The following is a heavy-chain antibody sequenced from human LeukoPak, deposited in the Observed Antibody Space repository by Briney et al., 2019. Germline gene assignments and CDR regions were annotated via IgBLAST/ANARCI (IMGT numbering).Heavy chain of an antibody. D-gene: IGHD3-9*01. Sequence: GGSLRLSGAASGFTFSSYGMHWVRQAPGKGLEWVAVIWYDGSNKYYADSVKGRFTISRDNSKNTLYLQMNSLRAEDTAVYYCARDRTIYYDILTGYPASYGMDVWGKGTTVTVSS. V-gene: IGHV3-33*01. CDR2: IWYDGSNK. J-gene: IGHJ6*04. CDR3: ARDRTIYYDILTGYPASYGMDV. CDR1: GFTFSSYG.